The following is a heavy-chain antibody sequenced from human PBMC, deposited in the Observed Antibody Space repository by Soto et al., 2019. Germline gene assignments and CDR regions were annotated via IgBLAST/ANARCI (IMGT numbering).Heavy chain of an antibody. CDR1: GFTFSSYS. CDR3: ARDPDSSGWYNWFDP. D-gene: IGHD6-19*01. CDR2: ISSSGSTI. Sequence: EVQLVESGGGLVQPGGSLRLSCAASGFTFSSYSMNCVRQAPGKGLEWVSYISSSGSTIYYADSVKGRFTISRDNAKNSLYLQMNSLRAEDTAVYYCARDPDSSGWYNWFDPWGQGTLVTVSS. J-gene: IGHJ5*02. V-gene: IGHV3-48*01.